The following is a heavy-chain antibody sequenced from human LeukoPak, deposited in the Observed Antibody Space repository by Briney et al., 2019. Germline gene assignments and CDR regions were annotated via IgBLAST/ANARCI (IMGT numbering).Heavy chain of an antibody. CDR2: IYHSGST. J-gene: IGHJ4*02. D-gene: IGHD6-25*01. CDR3: ARLNPDGEYSSGKYYFDY. V-gene: IGHV4-4*02. CDR1: GGSISSSNW. Sequence: SGTLSLTCAVSGGSISSSNWWSWVRQPPGKGLEWIGEIYHSGSTNYNPSLKSRVTISVDKSKNQFSLKLSSVTAADTAVYYCARLNPDGEYSSGKYYFDYWGQGTLVTVSS.